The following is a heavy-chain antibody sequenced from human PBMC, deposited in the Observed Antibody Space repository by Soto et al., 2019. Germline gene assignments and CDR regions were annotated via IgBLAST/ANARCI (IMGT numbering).Heavy chain of an antibody. D-gene: IGHD6-19*01. Sequence: EAQLLESGGGLVQPGGSLRLSCAASGFSFSSYAMSWVRQAPGKGLEWVSAIDGGSGTTSYADSVKGRFTISRDNSKDKLFLQMNSLGVEDTAVYYCAKDHSYRSGWIRNRLDSWGQGTLVTVSS. CDR3: AKDHSYRSGWIRNRLDS. CDR1: GFSFSSYA. CDR2: IDGGSGTT. V-gene: IGHV3-23*01. J-gene: IGHJ4*02.